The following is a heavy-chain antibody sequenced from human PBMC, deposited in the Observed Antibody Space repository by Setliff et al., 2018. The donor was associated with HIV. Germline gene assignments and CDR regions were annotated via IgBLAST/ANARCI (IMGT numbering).Heavy chain of an antibody. CDR3: ARLGDSGYDFRGYFDY. CDR2: VYYSGGT. D-gene: IGHD5-12*01. CDR1: GGSVSDTSYY. J-gene: IGHJ4*02. V-gene: IGHV4-39*01. Sequence: PSETLSLTCTVSGGSVSDTSYYWGWIRQPPGKGLEWLANVYYSGGTYYNPSLNSRVTMSVDTSRNQFSLKLTSVTAADTALYFCARLGDSGYDFRGYFDYWGQGKLVTVSS.